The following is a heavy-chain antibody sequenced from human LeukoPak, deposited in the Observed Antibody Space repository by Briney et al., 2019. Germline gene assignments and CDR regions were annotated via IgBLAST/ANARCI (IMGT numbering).Heavy chain of an antibody. V-gene: IGHV1-18*01. CDR2: ISAYNVNT. CDR1: VDTFTNYG. D-gene: IGHD3-10*01. J-gene: IGHJ6*02. Sequence: ASVKVSCKASVDTFTNYGISWVRQAPGQGLEWMGWISAYNVNTNYAQKLQGRVTMTTDTSTSTAYMELRSLRSDDTAVYYCAREGVRGDSFYYYYGMDVWGQGTMVTVSS. CDR3: AREGVRGDSFYYYYGMDV.